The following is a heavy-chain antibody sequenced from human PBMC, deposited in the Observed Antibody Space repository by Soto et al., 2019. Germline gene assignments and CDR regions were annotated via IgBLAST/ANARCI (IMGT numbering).Heavy chain of an antibody. CDR1: GGSIGTSSYY. D-gene: IGHD6-13*01. Sequence: SETLSLTCTVPGGSIGTSSYYWGWIRQPPGKGLEWIGSIYYSGITYYNPSLKSRVTISVDTSKNQFSLNLSSVTAADTAVYYCARRERSFGSSYYFDYWGQGTLVTVSS. J-gene: IGHJ4*02. V-gene: IGHV4-39*01. CDR3: ARRERSFGSSYYFDY. CDR2: IYYSGIT.